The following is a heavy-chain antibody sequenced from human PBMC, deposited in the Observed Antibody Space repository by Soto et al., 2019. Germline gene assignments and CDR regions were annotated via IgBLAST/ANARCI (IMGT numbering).Heavy chain of an antibody. CDR3: ARTPDDYDFWSGYYKDY. CDR2: ISAYNGNT. Sequence: ASVKVSCKASGYTFTSYGISWVRQAPGQGLEWMGWISAYNGNTNYAQKLQGRVTMTTDTSTSTAYMELRSLRSDDTAVYYCARTPDDYDFWSGYYKDYWGQGTLVTVSS. CDR1: GYTFTSYG. J-gene: IGHJ4*02. V-gene: IGHV1-18*01. D-gene: IGHD3-3*01.